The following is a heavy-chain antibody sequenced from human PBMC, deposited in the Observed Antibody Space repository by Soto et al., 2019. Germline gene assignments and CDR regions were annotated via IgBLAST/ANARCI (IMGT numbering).Heavy chain of an antibody. CDR3: GSDSGRSSDYYGMDV. CDR2: ISSSSRYI. CDR1: GFIFTSYS. D-gene: IGHD6-6*01. J-gene: IGHJ6*02. V-gene: IGHV3-21*01. Sequence: EVQLVDSGGGLVKPGGALRLSCAASGFIFTSYSMNWVRQAPGKGLEWVSSISSSSRYIYYADSAKGRFTITKDNAKNSLYPERSTLRGEDTAVYYCGSDSGRSSDYYGMDVWGQGTTVTVSS.